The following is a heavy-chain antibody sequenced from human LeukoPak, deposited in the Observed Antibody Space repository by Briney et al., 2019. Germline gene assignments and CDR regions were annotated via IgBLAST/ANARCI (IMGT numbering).Heavy chain of an antibody. Sequence: GASVKVSCKASGGTFSSYAITWVRQAPGQGLEWMGRIIPVIGLGNNAPKFQGRVTVTADKSTNTVYMELNSLTSEDTAIYYCARAEDSSGYYPCYWGQGTLVTVSS. V-gene: IGHV1-69*04. CDR3: ARAEDSSGYYPCY. CDR1: GGTFSSYA. CDR2: IIPVIGLG. D-gene: IGHD3-22*01. J-gene: IGHJ4*02.